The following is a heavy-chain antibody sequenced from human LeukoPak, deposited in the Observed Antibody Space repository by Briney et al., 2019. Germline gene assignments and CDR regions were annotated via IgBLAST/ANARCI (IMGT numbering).Heavy chain of an antibody. CDR3: ARDPRKTTYYYYYMDV. V-gene: IGHV3-23*01. Sequence: GGSLRLSCAASGFTFSSYAMSWVRQAPGKGLEWVSAISGSGGSTYYADSVKGRFTISRDNSKNTLYLQMNSLRAEDTAVYYCARDPRKTTYYYYYMDVWGKGTTVTISS. CDR2: ISGSGGST. J-gene: IGHJ6*03. CDR1: GFTFSSYA. D-gene: IGHD1-14*01.